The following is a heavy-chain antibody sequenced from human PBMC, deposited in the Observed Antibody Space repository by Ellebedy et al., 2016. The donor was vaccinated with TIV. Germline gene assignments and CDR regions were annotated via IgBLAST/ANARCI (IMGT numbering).Heavy chain of an antibody. V-gene: IGHV4-61*01. CDR2: IYYIGGT. CDR3: ARVLRTRSAGTVDY. J-gene: IGHJ4*02. CDR1: GGSVSTDTSY. D-gene: IGHD3/OR15-3a*01. Sequence: MPSETLSLTCAVSGGSVSTDTSYWAWIRQAPGKGLEWIGYIYYIGGTNYNPSLKSRVAISLDTSKNQFSLKLNSLTAADTAVYYCARVLRTRSAGTVDYWGQGTLVTVSS.